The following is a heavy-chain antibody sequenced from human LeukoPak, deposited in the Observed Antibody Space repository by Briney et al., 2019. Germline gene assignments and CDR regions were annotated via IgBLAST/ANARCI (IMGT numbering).Heavy chain of an antibody. V-gene: IGHV1-46*01. D-gene: IGHD6-19*01. CDR1: GYTFTSYY. J-gene: IGHJ4*02. Sequence: ASVKVSCKASGYTFTSYYMHWVRQAPGQGLEWMGIINPSGGSTSYAQKFQGRVTMTRDTSTSTVYMELSSLRSEDTAVYYCARGGAFIAVAGTNDYWGQGTLVTASS. CDR2: INPSGGST. CDR3: ARGGAFIAVAGTNDY.